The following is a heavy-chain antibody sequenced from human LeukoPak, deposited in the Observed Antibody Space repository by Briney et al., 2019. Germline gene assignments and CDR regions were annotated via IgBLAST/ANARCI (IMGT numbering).Heavy chain of an antibody. CDR2: ISYDGSNK. CDR3: AKSLNPNAYCGGDCYSPFDY. CDR1: GFTFSSYG. V-gene: IGHV3-30*18. D-gene: IGHD2-21*02. Sequence: GGSLRLSCAASGFTFSSYGMHWGRPAPGKGLEWVAVISYDGSNKYYADSVKGRFTISRDSSKNTLYLQMNSLRAEDTAVYYCAKSLNPNAYCGGDCYSPFDYWGQGTLVTVSS. J-gene: IGHJ4*02.